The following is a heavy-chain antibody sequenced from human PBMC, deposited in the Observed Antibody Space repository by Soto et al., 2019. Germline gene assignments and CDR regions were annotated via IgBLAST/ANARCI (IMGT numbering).Heavy chain of an antibody. D-gene: IGHD3-22*01. V-gene: IGHV3-33*01. Sequence: GGSLRLSCAASGFTFSSDGMHWVRQAPGKGLEWVAVIWYDGSNKYYADSVKGRFTISRDNSKNTLYLQMNSLRAEDTAVYYCAREVVLDYYDSSGYFDYWGQGTLVTVSS. CDR1: GFTFSSDG. J-gene: IGHJ4*02. CDR3: AREVVLDYYDSSGYFDY. CDR2: IWYDGSNK.